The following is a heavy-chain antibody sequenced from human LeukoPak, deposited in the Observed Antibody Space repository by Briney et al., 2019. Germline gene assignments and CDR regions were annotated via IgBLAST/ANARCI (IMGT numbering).Heavy chain of an antibody. CDR1: GFTISNYA. J-gene: IGHJ4*02. V-gene: IGHV3-7*04. Sequence: GGSLRLSCAASGFTISNYAMTWVRQAPGKGPEWVANIKEDGSEKSYVDSVKGRFTISRDNTKNSLYLQMNSLRAEDTAVYYCARGGSYYYFWGQGTLVTVSS. CDR2: IKEDGSEK. CDR3: ARGGSYYYF. D-gene: IGHD3-10*01.